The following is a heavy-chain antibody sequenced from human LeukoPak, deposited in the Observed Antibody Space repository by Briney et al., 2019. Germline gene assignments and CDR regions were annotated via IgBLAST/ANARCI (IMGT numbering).Heavy chain of an antibody. Sequence: GGSLRLSCAASGFTFSSSAMSWVRQAPGKGLEWVSAISNNGGYTYYADSVQGRFTISRDNSKSTLCLQMNSLRAEDTAVYYCAKSTYDSSGYYSSLYYYYYYGMDVWGQGTTVTVSS. CDR2: ISNNGGYT. V-gene: IGHV3-23*01. D-gene: IGHD3-22*01. CDR3: AKSTYDSSGYYSSLYYYYYYGMDV. J-gene: IGHJ6*02. CDR1: GFTFSSSA.